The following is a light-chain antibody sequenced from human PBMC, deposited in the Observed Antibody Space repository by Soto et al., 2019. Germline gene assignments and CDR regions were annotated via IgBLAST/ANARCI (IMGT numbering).Light chain of an antibody. Sequence: ERGLIRCRASLSLSSGEEVTHIYGASQSVSSSYLAWYQQKPGQAPRLLIHGASTRATGFPARFSGSGSGTDFTLTISSLQSEDFAIYYCQQHSNWPWTFGQGTKVDIK. J-gene: IGKJ1*01. CDR2: GAS. CDR3: QQHSNWPWT. V-gene: IGKV3D-7*01. CDR1: QSVSSSY.